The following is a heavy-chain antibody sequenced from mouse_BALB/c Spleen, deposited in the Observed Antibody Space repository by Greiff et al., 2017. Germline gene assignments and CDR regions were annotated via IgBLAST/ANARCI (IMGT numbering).Heavy chain of an antibody. D-gene: IGHD2-1*01. J-gene: IGHJ2*01. CDR3: ARGNYWFDY. CDR1: GYAFTNYL. V-gene: IGHV1-54*01. CDR2: INPGSGGT. Sequence: QVQLKQSGAELVRPGTSVKVSCKASGYAFTNYLIEWVKQRPGQGLEWIGVINPGSGGTNYNEKFKGKATLTADKSSSTAYMQLSSLTSDDSAVYFCARGNYWFDYWGQGTTLTVSS.